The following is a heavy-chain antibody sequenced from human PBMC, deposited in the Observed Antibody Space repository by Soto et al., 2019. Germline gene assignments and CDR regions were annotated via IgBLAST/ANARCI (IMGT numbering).Heavy chain of an antibody. J-gene: IGHJ4*02. CDR1: GFTFSSYA. V-gene: IGHV3-30-3*01. CDR2: ISYDGSNK. Sequence: GGSLRLSCAASGFTFSSYAMHWVRQAPGKGLEWVAVISYDGSNKYYADSVKGRFTISRDNSKNTLYLQMNSLRAEDTAVYYCARDPYYDSSGPLDYWSQGTLVTVSS. CDR3: ARDPYYDSSGPLDY. D-gene: IGHD3-22*01.